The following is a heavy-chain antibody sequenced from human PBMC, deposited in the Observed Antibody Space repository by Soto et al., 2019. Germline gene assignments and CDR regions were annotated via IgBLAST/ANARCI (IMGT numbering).Heavy chain of an antibody. Sequence: ESGGGLVQPGGSLRLSCAASGFTFSNYSMSWVRQAPGKGLEWVSAISGSFGTTYNADSVKGRFPISRDNSKNTLYLQMDSLRAEDTAVYYCAKFFVGTGGSSGWPWYFDHWGQGTLVTVSS. CDR3: AKFFVGTGGSSGWPWYFDH. J-gene: IGHJ4*02. D-gene: IGHD6-25*01. V-gene: IGHV3-23*01. CDR2: ISGSFGTT. CDR1: GFTFSNYS.